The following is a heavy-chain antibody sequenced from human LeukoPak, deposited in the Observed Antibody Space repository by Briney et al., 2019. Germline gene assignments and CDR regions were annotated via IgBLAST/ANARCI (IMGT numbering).Heavy chain of an antibody. D-gene: IGHD3-3*01. J-gene: IGHJ5*02. CDR2: SDYSGST. CDR1: GGSISSYY. V-gene: IGHV4-59*01. Sequence: PSETLSLTCTVSGGSISSYYWSWIRRPPGKGLEWIGYSDYSGSTNYNPSLKSRVTISVDTSKNQFTLKLSSVTAADTAVYYCARAGTDDFWSGYGARRVGWFDPWGQGTPVTVSS. CDR3: ARAGTDDFWSGYGARRVGWFDP.